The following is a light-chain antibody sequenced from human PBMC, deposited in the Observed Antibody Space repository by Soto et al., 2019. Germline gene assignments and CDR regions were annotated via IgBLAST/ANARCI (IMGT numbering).Light chain of an antibody. Sequence: DIPMTQSPSSLSASVGDRVSFSCQASEDIGIYLNWYHQKEGEAPKLLIYAASNLETGVPLRFRGSGSGTPFTFTISSLQPDDFGTYFCQQCQSLPLTFGGGT. CDR3: QQCQSLPLT. J-gene: IGKJ4*01. CDR2: AAS. CDR1: EDIGIY. V-gene: IGKV1-33*01.